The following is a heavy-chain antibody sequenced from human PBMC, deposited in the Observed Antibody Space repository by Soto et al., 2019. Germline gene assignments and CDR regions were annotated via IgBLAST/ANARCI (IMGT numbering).Heavy chain of an antibody. CDR3: ARLRDYYYGMDV. J-gene: IGHJ6*02. Sequence: EVQLVESGGGFVQPGGSLRLSCEASGCTISNNYMSWVRQAPGKGLEWVSVIYTGGDTYYADSVKRRFTISRHNSKKTLYLQVGSLRVEDTAVYYCARLRDYYYGMDVWGQGTTVTVSS. CDR2: IYTGGDT. CDR1: GCTISNNY. V-gene: IGHV3-53*04.